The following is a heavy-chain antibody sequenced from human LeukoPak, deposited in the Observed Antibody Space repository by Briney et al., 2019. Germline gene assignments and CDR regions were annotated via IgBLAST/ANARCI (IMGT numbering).Heavy chain of an antibody. V-gene: IGHV3-48*02. Sequence: GGALRLSCAASGFTFSTYTMNWVRQAPGKGLEWISYIGWSDSAIFYADSVKGRFTISRDSAKNSLFLQMNSLSDEDTAVYYCARDHQWSFDSWGQGTLVTVSS. CDR1: GFTFSTYT. CDR3: ARDHQWSFDS. CDR2: IGWSDSAI. D-gene: IGHD2-15*01. J-gene: IGHJ4*02.